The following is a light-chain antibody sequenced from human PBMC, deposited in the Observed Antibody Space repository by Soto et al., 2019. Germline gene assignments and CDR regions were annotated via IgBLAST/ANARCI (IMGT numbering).Light chain of an antibody. Sequence: QSVLTQPASVSGSPGQSITISCTGTSSDVGGYKYVSWYQQHPGKAPKLMIYEVSNRPSGVSNRFSGSKSGNTASLTISALQAEDEADYYCSSYTTSTTLGFGSGTKVTVL. J-gene: IGLJ1*01. CDR3: SSYTTSTTLG. V-gene: IGLV2-14*01. CDR1: SSDVGGYKY. CDR2: EVS.